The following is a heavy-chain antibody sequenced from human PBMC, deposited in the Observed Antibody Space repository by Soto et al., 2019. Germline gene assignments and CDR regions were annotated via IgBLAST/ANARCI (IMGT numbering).Heavy chain of an antibody. Sequence: WWSLRLSCAASGFTFSSYAMSWVRQAPGKGLEWVSAISGSGGSTYYADSVKGRFTISRDNSKNTLYPQMNSLRAEDTAVYYCAKRDSGYLLDYWGQGTLVTVSS. CDR3: AKRDSGYLLDY. CDR1: GFTFSSYA. J-gene: IGHJ4*02. CDR2: ISGSGGST. D-gene: IGHD3-22*01. V-gene: IGHV3-23*01.